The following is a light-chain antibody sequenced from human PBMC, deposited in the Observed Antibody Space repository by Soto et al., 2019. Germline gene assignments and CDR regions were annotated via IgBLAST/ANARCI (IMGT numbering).Light chain of an antibody. Sequence: EIVLTQSPGTLSLSPGERATLSCRASQSVSSSYLAWYQQKPGQAPRLLIYGASSRATGIPDRFSGSGSGTDFTLTISRLQPEDCAVYYCHQYGSSPTTFGQGTKVEIQ. CDR2: GAS. V-gene: IGKV3-20*01. CDR1: QSVSSSY. J-gene: IGKJ1*01. CDR3: HQYGSSPTT.